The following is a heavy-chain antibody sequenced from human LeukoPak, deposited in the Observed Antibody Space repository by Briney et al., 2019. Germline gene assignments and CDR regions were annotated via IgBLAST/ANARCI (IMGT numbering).Heavy chain of an antibody. Sequence: GASVKVSCKASGGTFSTYAISWVRQAPGQGLEWMGGIIPIFGTANYAQKFQGRVTITADESTSTAYMELSSLRSEDMAVYYCARVETTPGYSSLRYYYYGMDVWGKGTTVTVSS. CDR3: ARVETTPGYSSLRYYYYGMDV. V-gene: IGHV1-69*13. CDR1: GGTFSTYA. CDR2: IIPIFGTA. D-gene: IGHD6-13*01. J-gene: IGHJ6*04.